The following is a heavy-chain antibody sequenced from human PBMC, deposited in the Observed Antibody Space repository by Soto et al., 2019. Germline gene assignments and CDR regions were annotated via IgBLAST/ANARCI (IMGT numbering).Heavy chain of an antibody. CDR3: ARSRNSAVADSFDF. CDR1: GFTFSRYA. Sequence: PGGSLRLSCAASGFTFSRYAIHWVRQAPGKGLEWVAVISRDGSNKYYVDSVKGRFTISRDNSKNTLYLQMNSLRDEDTAVYYCARSRNSAVADSFDFWGQGTQVTVSS. J-gene: IGHJ4*02. D-gene: IGHD3-10*01. CDR2: ISRDGSNK. V-gene: IGHV3-30*04.